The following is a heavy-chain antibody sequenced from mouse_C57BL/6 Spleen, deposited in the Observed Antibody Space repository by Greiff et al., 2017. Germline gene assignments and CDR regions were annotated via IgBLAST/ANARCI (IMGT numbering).Heavy chain of an antibody. CDR1: GYTFTSYW. J-gene: IGHJ4*01. CDR3: ASQYDGYYHPSGYYAMDY. V-gene: IGHV1-69*01. CDR2: IDPSDSYT. Sequence: QVQLKQPGAELVMPGASVKLSCKASGYTFTSYWMHWVKQRPGQGLEWIGEIDPSDSYTNYNQKFKGKSTLTVDKSSITAYMQLSSLTSEDSAVXYCASQYDGYYHPSGYYAMDYWGQGTSVTVSS. D-gene: IGHD2-3*01.